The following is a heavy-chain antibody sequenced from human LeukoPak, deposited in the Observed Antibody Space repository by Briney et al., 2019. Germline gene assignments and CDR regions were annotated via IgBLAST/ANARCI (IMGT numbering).Heavy chain of an antibody. D-gene: IGHD3-10*01. CDR3: ARDLFSPSSTGFDY. Sequence: ASVKVSCKASGYSFTSYGISWVRQAPGQGLEWMGWISAYNGNTNYAQKLQGRVTMSTDTSTSTAYMELRSLRSDDTAVYYCARDLFSPSSTGFDYWGQGTLVTVST. V-gene: IGHV1-18*01. CDR1: GYSFTSYG. J-gene: IGHJ4*02. CDR2: ISAYNGNT.